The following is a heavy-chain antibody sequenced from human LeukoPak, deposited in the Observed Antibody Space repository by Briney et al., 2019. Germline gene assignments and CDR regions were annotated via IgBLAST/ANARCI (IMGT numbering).Heavy chain of an antibody. V-gene: IGHV4-4*07. CDR1: GGSINSYY. CDR2: IYASGST. CDR3: ARGPRFGELLWHWFDP. J-gene: IGHJ5*02. Sequence: SETLSLTCTVSGGSINSYYWSWLRQPAERGLEWIGRIYASGSTTYNPSLRSRVAISMDTSKNQFSLRLTSVTAADTAVYYCARGPRFGELLWHWFDPWGQGTLVTVSS. D-gene: IGHD3-10*01.